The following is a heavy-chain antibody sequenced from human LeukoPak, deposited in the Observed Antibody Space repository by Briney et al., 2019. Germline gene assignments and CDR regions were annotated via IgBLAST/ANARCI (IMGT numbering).Heavy chain of an antibody. V-gene: IGHV3-21*01. J-gene: IGHJ1*01. D-gene: IGHD4-11*01. CDR1: GFTFSSYS. Sequence: GGSLRLSCAASGFTFSSYSMHWVRQAPGKGLEWVSSISDSSTYIYYADSVKGRFTISRDNAKNSLYLRMNSLRAEDTAVYSCATGGNFYYSHWGQGTLVTVSS. CDR2: ISDSSTYI. CDR3: ATGGNFYYSH.